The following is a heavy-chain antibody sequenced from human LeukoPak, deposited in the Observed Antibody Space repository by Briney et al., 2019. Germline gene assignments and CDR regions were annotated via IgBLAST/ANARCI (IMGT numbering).Heavy chain of an antibody. CDR2: IYYSGST. Sequence: PSQTLSLTCNVSGGSISSGGYYWSWIRQHPGKGLEWIGYIYYSGSTYYNPSLKSRVTISVDTSKNQFSLKLSSVTAADTAVYYWARDRGGDYAKHPLGAYFELLGRCTLVTVS. CDR3: ARDRGGDYAKHPLGAYFEL. CDR1: GGSISSGGYY. D-gene: IGHD4-17*01. V-gene: IGHV4-31*03. J-gene: IGHJ2*01.